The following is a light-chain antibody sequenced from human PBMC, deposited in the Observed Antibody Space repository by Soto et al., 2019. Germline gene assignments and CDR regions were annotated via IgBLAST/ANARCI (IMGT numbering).Light chain of an antibody. CDR1: SGGIATNY. J-gene: IGLJ2*01. CDR3: QSSDTTVI. Sequence: NFMLTQPHSVSESPGKTVTISCTRSSGGIATNYVQWYQQRPGSAPTTVIYEDNQRPSGVPDRFSGSIDGSSNSASLTISGLKTDDEADYYCQSSDTTVIFGGGTKVTVL. V-gene: IGLV6-57*04. CDR2: EDN.